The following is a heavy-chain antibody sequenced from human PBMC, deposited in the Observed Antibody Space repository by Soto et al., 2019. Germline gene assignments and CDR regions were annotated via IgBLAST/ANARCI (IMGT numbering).Heavy chain of an antibody. CDR2: IYYSGST. J-gene: IGHJ6*03. CDR3: ARLYYDFWSGYIYYYMDV. V-gene: IGHV4-59*01. CDR1: GGSISSYY. D-gene: IGHD3-3*01. Sequence: SETLSLTCTVSGGSISSYYWSWIRQPPGKGLEWIGYIYYSGSTNYNPSLKSRVTISVDTSKNQFSLKLSSVTAADTAVYYCARLYYDFWSGYIYYYMDVWGKGTTVTVSS.